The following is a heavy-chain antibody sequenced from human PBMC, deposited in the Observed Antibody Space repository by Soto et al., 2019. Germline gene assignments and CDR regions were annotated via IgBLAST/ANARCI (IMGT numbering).Heavy chain of an antibody. V-gene: IGHV4-59*01. Sequence: SETLSLTCTVSGGSISSYYWSWIRQPPGKGLEWIGYIYYSGSTNYNPSLKSRVTISVDTSKNQFSLKLSSVTAADTAVYYCARGETYYYDSSGPNWFDPWGQGTLVTVS. CDR2: IYYSGST. CDR1: GGSISSYY. CDR3: ARGETYYYDSSGPNWFDP. D-gene: IGHD3-22*01. J-gene: IGHJ5*02.